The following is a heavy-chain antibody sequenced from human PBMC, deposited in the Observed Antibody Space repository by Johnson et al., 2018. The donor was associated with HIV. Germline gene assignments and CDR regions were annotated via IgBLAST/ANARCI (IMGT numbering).Heavy chain of an antibody. CDR2: ISGSGGST. D-gene: IGHD3-3*01. CDR1: GFTFSSYA. V-gene: IGHV3-23*04. J-gene: IGHJ3*02. CDR3: AKMGTGRSKIQFLEWLPIPHAFDI. Sequence: MQLVESGGGLVQPGGSLRLSCAASGFTFSSYAMSWVRQAPGKGLEWVSAISGSGGSTYYADSVKGRFTISRDNSKNTLYLQMNSLRAEDTAVYYCAKMGTGRSKIQFLEWLPIPHAFDIWGQGTMVTVSS.